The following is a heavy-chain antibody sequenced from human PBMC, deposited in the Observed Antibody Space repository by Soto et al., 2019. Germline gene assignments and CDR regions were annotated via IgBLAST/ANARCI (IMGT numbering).Heavy chain of an antibody. Sequence: QVQLVQSGAEVKKPGASVKVSCKASGYTFTSYYMHWVRQAPGQGLEWMGIINPSGGSTSYAQKFQGRXXMXRXXSTSTVYRELSSMRSEDTAVYYCARDQRGISWFDPWGQGTVVTVSS. CDR1: GYTFTSYY. CDR3: ARDQRGISWFDP. D-gene: IGHD6-13*01. CDR2: INPSGGST. J-gene: IGHJ5*02. V-gene: IGHV1-46*01.